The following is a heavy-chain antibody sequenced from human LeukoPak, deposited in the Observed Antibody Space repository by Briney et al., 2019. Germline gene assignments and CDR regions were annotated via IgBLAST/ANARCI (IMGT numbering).Heavy chain of an antibody. CDR3: ARGTLHDYGDYGRFDY. J-gene: IGHJ4*02. Sequence: ASVNVSCKASGYTFTSYGISWVRQAPGQGLEWMGWISAYNGNTNYAQKLQGRVTMTTDTSTSTAYMELRSLRSDDTAVYYCARGTLHDYGDYGRFDYWGQGTLVTVSS. D-gene: IGHD4-17*01. CDR2: ISAYNGNT. V-gene: IGHV1-18*01. CDR1: GYTFTSYG.